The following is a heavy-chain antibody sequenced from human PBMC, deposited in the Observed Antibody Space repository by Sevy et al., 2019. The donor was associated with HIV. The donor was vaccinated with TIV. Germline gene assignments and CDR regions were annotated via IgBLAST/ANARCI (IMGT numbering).Heavy chain of an antibody. CDR3: SRAITVEGRGVGY. J-gene: IGHJ4*02. D-gene: IGHD5-12*01. V-gene: IGHV3-74*01. CDR2: INPGGTST. CDR1: GFTFSNYW. Sequence: GGSLRLSCAASGFTFSNYWMHWVRQAPGKGLVWVSRINPGGTSTDYADSVKGRFTISRDNAKHSLYLQMNSLRAEETGVYSGSRAITVEGRGVGYWGQGTLVTVSS.